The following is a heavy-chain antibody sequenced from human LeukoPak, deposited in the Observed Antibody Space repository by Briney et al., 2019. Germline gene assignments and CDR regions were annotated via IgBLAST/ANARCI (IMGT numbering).Heavy chain of an antibody. V-gene: IGHV1-46*01. CDR1: GYTFTSYY. CDR3: ARELPAGTFDY. J-gene: IGHJ4*02. D-gene: IGHD2-2*01. CDR2: INPSGGST. Sequence: ASVKVSCKASGYTFTSYYMHWVRQAPGQGLEWMGIINPSGGSTSYAQRFQGRVTMTRDTSTSTVYMELSSLRSEDTAVYYCARELPAGTFDYWGQGTLVTVSS.